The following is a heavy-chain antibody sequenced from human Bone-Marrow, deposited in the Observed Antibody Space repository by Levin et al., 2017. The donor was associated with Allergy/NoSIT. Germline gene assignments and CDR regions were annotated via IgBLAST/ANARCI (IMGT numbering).Heavy chain of an antibody. J-gene: IGHJ4*02. CDR2: IDWDGDT. Sequence: SGPTLVKPTQTLTLTCSFSGFSLTTTGMYVTWIRQPPGKALEWLARIDWDGDTFFNTSLKTRLTISKDTSKNQVVLILTNGDPVDTATYYCARTAPNPLVRGIIPFDYWGQGTLVTVSS. D-gene: IGHD3-10*01. CDR1: GFSLTTTGMY. V-gene: IGHV2-70*17. CDR3: ARTAPNPLVRGIIPFDY.